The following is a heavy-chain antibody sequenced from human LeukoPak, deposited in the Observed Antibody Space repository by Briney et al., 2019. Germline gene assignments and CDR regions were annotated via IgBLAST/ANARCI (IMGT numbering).Heavy chain of an antibody. CDR1: GSTFSSYW. CDR2: IKEDGSEK. V-gene: IGHV3-7*01. Sequence: PGGSLRLSCAVSGSTFSSYWMSWVRQAPGKGLEWVGNIKEDGSEKYYVDSVKGRFTISRDNAKNSLYLQMNSLRAEDTAVYYCARDSFETDIDYWGQGTLVTVSS. D-gene: IGHD1-14*01. CDR3: ARDSFETDIDY. J-gene: IGHJ4*02.